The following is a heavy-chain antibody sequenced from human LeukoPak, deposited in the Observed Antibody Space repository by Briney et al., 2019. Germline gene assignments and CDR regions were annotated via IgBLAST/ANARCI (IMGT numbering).Heavy chain of an antibody. CDR3: GRLARNAWYAVDY. V-gene: IGHV3-7*01. CDR2: ILPDGSEK. CDR1: DFTPSFYW. J-gene: IGHJ4*02. Sequence: GGSLRLSCAASDFTPSFYWMTWVRQAPGEGLEWVANILPDGSEKYYLDSVKGQFTISRDNPTNSLYLQINSLRAEDTALYYCGRLARNAWYAVDYWGQGTLVTVSS. D-gene: IGHD6-19*01.